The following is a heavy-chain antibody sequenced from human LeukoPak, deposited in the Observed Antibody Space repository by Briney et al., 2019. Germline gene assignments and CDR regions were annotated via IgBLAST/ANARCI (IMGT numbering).Heavy chain of an antibody. V-gene: IGHV1-46*01. J-gene: IGHJ6*02. CDR1: GYTFTTYY. Sequence: ASVKLSCEASGYTFTTYYMHWVRQAPGQGLEWMGIINPGGGSTSYAQKFQGRVAMTRDTSTSTVYMVLSSLRSEDTAVYYCARDRSAGHYDSRGYFFYYGMDVWGQGTTVTVSS. CDR2: INPGGGST. CDR3: ARDRSAGHYDSRGYFFYYGMDV. D-gene: IGHD3-22*01.